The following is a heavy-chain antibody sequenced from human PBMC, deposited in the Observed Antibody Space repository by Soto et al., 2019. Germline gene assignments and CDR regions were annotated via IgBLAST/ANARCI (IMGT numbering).Heavy chain of an antibody. CDR2: ISYDGSKK. Sequence: PGGSLRLSCAASGFTFSIYAMHWVRQAPGKGLEWVAVISYDGSKKYYADSVKGRFTISRDNSKNTLYLQMNSLRAEDTAVYYCARGWSRYCSGGSCHSRSAFDYWGQGTQVTVSS. D-gene: IGHD2-15*01. CDR1: GFTFSIYA. J-gene: IGHJ4*02. V-gene: IGHV3-30-3*01. CDR3: ARGWSRYCSGGSCHSRSAFDY.